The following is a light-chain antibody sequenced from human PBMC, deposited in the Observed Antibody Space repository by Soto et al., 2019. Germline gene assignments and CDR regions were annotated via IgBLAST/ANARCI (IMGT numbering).Light chain of an antibody. CDR3: QQADTLPIT. J-gene: IGKJ5*01. V-gene: IGKV1-9*01. CDR2: GTS. CDR1: QGISSY. Sequence: DIQLTQSPSFLSASVGDRVTITCLASQGISSYLAWYQQKPGKAPKVLIYGTSTLQSGVPSRFSGSGSRTEFTLTITDLQPEDDATYYCQQADTLPITFGQGTRLEIK.